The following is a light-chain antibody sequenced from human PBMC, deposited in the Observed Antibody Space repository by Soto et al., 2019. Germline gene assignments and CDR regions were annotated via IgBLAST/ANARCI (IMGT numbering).Light chain of an antibody. Sequence: EIVLTQSPGTLSLSPGERATLSCRASQSVSSSYLAWYQQKPGQAPRLLIYGASSSATGIPDRFSGSGSGTDFTLTISGLEPEDFAVYYCHHYGSSPNTFGQGTKLEIK. CDR1: QSVSSSY. J-gene: IGKJ2*01. CDR3: HHYGSSPNT. CDR2: GAS. V-gene: IGKV3-20*01.